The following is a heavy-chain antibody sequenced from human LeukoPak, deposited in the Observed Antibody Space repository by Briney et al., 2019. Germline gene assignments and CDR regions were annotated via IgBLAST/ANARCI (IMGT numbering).Heavy chain of an antibody. CDR3: ANPCIPPCKYCSSTSCQGDY. CDR2: IRYDGSNK. Sequence: GGSLRLSCAASGFTFSSYGMHWVRQAPGKGLEWVAFIRYDGSNKYYADSVEGRFTISRDNSKNTLYLQMNSLRAEDTAVYYCANPCIPPCKYCSSTSCQGDYWGQGTLVTVSS. D-gene: IGHD2-2*01. V-gene: IGHV3-30*02. J-gene: IGHJ4*02. CDR1: GFTFSSYG.